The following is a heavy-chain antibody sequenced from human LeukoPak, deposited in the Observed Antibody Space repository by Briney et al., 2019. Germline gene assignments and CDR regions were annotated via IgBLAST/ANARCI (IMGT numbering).Heavy chain of an antibody. V-gene: IGHV3-7*03. J-gene: IGHJ6*02. CDR1: GFTFSSYW. CDR2: IKQDGGEI. CDR3: AGALDV. Sequence: GGSLRLSCAASGFTFSSYWMHWVRQAPGKGLEWVANIKQDGGEIYYVDSVKGRFTISRDNARNSVYLQMTSLRVEDTAVYYCAGALDVWGQGTAVTVSS.